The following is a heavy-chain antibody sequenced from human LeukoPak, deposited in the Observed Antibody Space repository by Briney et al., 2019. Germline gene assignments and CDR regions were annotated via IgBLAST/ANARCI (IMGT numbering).Heavy chain of an antibody. CDR1: GFTFSRYT. D-gene: IGHD4-17*01. Sequence: PGGSLRLSCAASGFTFSRYTMNWVRQAPGKGLEWVSSITTSSSYIYYADSLKGRFTISRDNAKNSLYLQTNSLRAEDTAVYYCARGKYGDQYYFDYWGQGTLVTVSS. J-gene: IGHJ4*02. CDR2: ITTSSSYI. V-gene: IGHV3-21*01. CDR3: ARGKYGDQYYFDY.